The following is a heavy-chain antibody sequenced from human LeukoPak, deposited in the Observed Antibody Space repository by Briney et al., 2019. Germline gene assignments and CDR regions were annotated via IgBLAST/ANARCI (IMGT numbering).Heavy chain of an antibody. CDR2: IYSGGST. J-gene: IGHJ6*02. CDR3: ARAKGRDYYYYGMDV. CDR1: GFTVSSNY. Sequence: GGSLRLSCAASGFTVSSNYMGWVRQAPGKGLEWVSVIYSGGSTYYADSVKGRFTISRDNSKNTLYLQMNSLRAEDTAVYYCARAKGRDYYYYGMDVWGQGTTVTVSS. V-gene: IGHV3-53*01.